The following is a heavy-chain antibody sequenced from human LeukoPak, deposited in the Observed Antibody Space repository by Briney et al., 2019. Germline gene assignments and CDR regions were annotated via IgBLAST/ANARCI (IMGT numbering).Heavy chain of an antibody. Sequence: GGSLRLSCAAPGFTFSSYGMHWVRQAPGKGLEWVAVISYGGSNKYYADSVKGRFTISRDNSKNTLYLQMNSLRAEDTAVYYCAKDEDPFGSGSYVEGFDYWGQGTLVTVSS. CDR2: ISYGGSNK. J-gene: IGHJ4*02. D-gene: IGHD3-10*01. CDR1: GFTFSSYG. CDR3: AKDEDPFGSGSYVEGFDY. V-gene: IGHV3-30*18.